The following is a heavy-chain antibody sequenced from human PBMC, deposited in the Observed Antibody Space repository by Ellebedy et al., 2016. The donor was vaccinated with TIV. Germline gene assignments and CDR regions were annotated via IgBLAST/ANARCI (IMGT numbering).Heavy chain of an antibody. CDR2: ISYDGSNK. Sequence: GGSLRLXXAASGFTFSSYAMHWVRQAPGKGLEWVAVISYDGSNKYYADSVKGRFTISRDNSKNTLYLQMNSLRAEDTAVYYCARATEGIAAAGTVDYWGQGTLVTVSS. D-gene: IGHD6-13*01. CDR3: ARATEGIAAAGTVDY. V-gene: IGHV3-30-3*01. J-gene: IGHJ4*02. CDR1: GFTFSSYA.